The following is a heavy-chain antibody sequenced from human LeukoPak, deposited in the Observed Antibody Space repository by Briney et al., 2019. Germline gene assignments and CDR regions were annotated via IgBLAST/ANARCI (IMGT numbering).Heavy chain of an antibody. CDR1: GGTFSSYT. D-gene: IGHD2-2*01. J-gene: IGHJ5*02. Sequence: SVKVSCKASGGTFSSYTISWVRQAPGQGLEWMGRIIPILGIANYAQKFQGRVTITADKSTSTAYMELSSLRSGDTAVYYCAATFAPAAPYNWFDPWGQGTLVTVSS. CDR2: IIPILGIA. V-gene: IGHV1-69*02. CDR3: AATFAPAAPYNWFDP.